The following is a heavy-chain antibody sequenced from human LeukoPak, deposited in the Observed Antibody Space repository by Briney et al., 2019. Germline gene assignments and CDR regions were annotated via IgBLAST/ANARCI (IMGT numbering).Heavy chain of an antibody. V-gene: IGHV3-23*01. J-gene: IGHJ6*02. CDR3: AKHGGYNQYYYYHGMDV. CDR2: ISGSGGST. D-gene: IGHD5-24*01. CDR1: GFTFSSYA. Sequence: GGSLRLSCAASGFTFSSYAMSWVRQAPGKGLEWVSAISGSGGSTYYADSVKGRFTISRDNSKNTLYLQMNSLRAEDTAVYYCAKHGGYNQYYYYHGMDVWGQGTTVTVSS.